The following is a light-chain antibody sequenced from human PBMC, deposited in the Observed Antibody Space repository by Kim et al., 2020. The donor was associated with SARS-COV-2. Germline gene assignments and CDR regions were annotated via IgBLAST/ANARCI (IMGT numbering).Light chain of an antibody. CDR3: MQGTHWPFT. CDR2: KVS. V-gene: IGKV2-30*01. Sequence: PASLSCSSRQSLLYSDGNAYLNWFHHRPGQSPRRLIYKVSNRDSGVPDRFSGSGSGTDFTLQISRVEAEDVGVYYCMQGTHWPFTFGPGTKVDIK. J-gene: IGKJ3*01. CDR1: QSLLYSDGNAY.